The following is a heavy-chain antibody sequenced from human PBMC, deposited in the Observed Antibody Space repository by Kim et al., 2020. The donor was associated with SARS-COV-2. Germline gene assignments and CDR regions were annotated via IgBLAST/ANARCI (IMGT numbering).Heavy chain of an antibody. V-gene: IGHV1-69*13. Sequence: SVKVSCKASGGTFSSYAISWVRQAPGQGLEWMGGIIPIFGTANYAQKFQGRVTITADESTSTAYMELSSLRSEDTAVYYCARLLAVAGYYFDYWGQGTLVTVSS. CDR3: ARLLAVAGYYFDY. J-gene: IGHJ4*02. CDR2: IIPIFGTA. CDR1: GGTFSSYA. D-gene: IGHD6-19*01.